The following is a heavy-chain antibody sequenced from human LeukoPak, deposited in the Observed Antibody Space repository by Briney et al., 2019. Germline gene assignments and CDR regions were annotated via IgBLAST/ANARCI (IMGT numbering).Heavy chain of an antibody. CDR3: ALMDV. CDR2: ISSDGSWT. J-gene: IGHJ6*03. CDR1: GFTLSDYW. V-gene: IGHV3-74*01. Sequence: GGSLRLSCGASGFTLSDYWMHWVRQAPGKGLVWVSRISSDGSWTIYADSVKGRFTISRDNAKNTLYLQMNSLRAEDTAVYYCALMDVWGKGTTVTVSS.